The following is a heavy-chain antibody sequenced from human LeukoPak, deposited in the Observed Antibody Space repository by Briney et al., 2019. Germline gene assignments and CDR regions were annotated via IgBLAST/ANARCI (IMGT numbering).Heavy chain of an antibody. V-gene: IGHV1-46*01. J-gene: IGHJ3*02. CDR2: INPSGGST. Sequence: ASVKVSCKASGYTFTSYYMHWVRQAPGQGLEWMGIINPSGGSTSYAQKFQGRVTMTRDTSTSTVYMELSSLRSEDTAVYYCASPLPTYYYDGSGLFGAFDIWGQGTMVTVSS. CDR3: ASPLPTYYYDGSGLFGAFDI. D-gene: IGHD3-22*01. CDR1: GYTFTSYY.